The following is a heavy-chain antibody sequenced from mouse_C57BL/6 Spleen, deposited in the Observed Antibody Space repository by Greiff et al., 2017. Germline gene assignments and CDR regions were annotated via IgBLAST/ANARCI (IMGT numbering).Heavy chain of an antibody. Sequence: VQRVESGAELAKPGASVKLSCKASGYTFTSYWMHWVKQRPGQGLEWIGYINPSSGYTKYNQTFKDKGTLTADKSSSTAYMQLSSLTYEDSAVYYCARKGDGYPAWFAYWGQGTLVTVSA. CDR2: INPSSGYT. D-gene: IGHD2-3*01. CDR1: GYTFTSYW. J-gene: IGHJ3*01. V-gene: IGHV1-7*01. CDR3: ARKGDGYPAWFAY.